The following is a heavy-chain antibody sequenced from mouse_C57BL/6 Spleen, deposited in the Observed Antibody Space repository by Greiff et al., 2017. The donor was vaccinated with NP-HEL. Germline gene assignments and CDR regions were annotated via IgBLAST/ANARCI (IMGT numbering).Heavy chain of an antibody. Sequence: QVQLQQPGAELVMPGASVKLSCKASGYTFTSYWMHWVKQRPGQGLEWIGEIDPSDSYTNYNQKFKGKSTLTVDKSSSTAYMQLSSLTSEDSAVYDCARAGSELFDYWGQGTTLTVSS. CDR3: ARAGSELFDY. V-gene: IGHV1-69*01. CDR1: GYTFTSYW. J-gene: IGHJ2*01. CDR2: IDPSDSYT. D-gene: IGHD1-1*01.